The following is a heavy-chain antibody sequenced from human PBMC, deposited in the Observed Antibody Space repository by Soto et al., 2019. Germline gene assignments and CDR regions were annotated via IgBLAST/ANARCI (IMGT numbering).Heavy chain of an antibody. V-gene: IGHV3-33*01. CDR1: GFTLSSYG. J-gene: IGHJ4*02. Sequence: HXGGALGVSCASSGFTLSSYGMHWVRRAPGKGLEWVAFIWYDGSNKNYADSVKGRFTISRDNSKNTLYLQMNSLRAEDTDVYYCARKQLAAPMDYFDYWGQGTLVTVYS. CDR2: IWYDGSNK. D-gene: IGHD6-6*01. CDR3: ARKQLAAPMDYFDY.